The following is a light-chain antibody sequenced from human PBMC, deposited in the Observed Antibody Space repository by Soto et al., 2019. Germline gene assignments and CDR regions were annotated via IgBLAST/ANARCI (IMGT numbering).Light chain of an antibody. CDR2: AAS. V-gene: IGKV1-8*01. CDR3: LQHDSFPPT. J-gene: IGKJ5*01. CDR1: QGISSY. Sequence: ATRMTQSPSSLSASTGDRVTITRRASQGISSYLAWYQQKPGKAPKLLIYAASSLQTGVPSRFSGSGSGTDFTLTINSLQPEDFATYYCLQHDSFPPTFGQGTRLEIK.